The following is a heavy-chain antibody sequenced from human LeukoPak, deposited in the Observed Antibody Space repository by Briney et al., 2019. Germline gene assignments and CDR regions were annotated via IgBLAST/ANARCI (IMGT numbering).Heavy chain of an antibody. CDR3: ARNFNWNFGLGDAFDI. J-gene: IGHJ3*02. CDR1: GYTFTSYD. Sequence: ASVKVSCKASGYTFTSYDINWVRQAPGQGLEWMGWINTNTGNPTYAQGFTGRFVFSLDTSVSTAYLQISSLKAEDTAVYYCARNFNWNFGLGDAFDIWGQGTMVTVSS. V-gene: IGHV7-4-1*02. CDR2: INTNTGNP. D-gene: IGHD1-7*01.